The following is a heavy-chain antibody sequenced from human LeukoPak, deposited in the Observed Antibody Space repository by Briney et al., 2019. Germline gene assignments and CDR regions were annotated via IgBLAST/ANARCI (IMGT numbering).Heavy chain of an antibody. D-gene: IGHD3-22*01. Sequence: WGSLRLSCVGSGFTFSSYHMNWVRQAPGKGLEWVSYISSSSSTIYYADSVKGRFTISRDNAKNSLYLQTNSLRAEDTAVYYCARAQYYSDSTGYYYLHYWGQGTLVTVSS. V-gene: IGHV3-48*01. CDR3: ARAQYYSDSTGYYYLHY. CDR1: GFTFSSYH. CDR2: ISSSSSTI. J-gene: IGHJ4*02.